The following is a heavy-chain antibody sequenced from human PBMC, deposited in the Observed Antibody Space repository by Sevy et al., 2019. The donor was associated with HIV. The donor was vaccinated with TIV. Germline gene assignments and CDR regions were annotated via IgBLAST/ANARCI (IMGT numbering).Heavy chain of an antibody. D-gene: IGHD3-22*01. V-gene: IGHV1-24*01. Sequence: ASVKVSCKVSGYTLNKLSMHWVRQAPGKGLEWMGSFDPEDGETFYAQKFQGRVTMTEDTSTDTAYMELSSLRSEDTAVYYCATTKDYYDSSGYPFDYWGQGTLVTVS. CDR2: FDPEDGET. CDR3: ATTKDYYDSSGYPFDY. CDR1: GYTLNKLS. J-gene: IGHJ4*02.